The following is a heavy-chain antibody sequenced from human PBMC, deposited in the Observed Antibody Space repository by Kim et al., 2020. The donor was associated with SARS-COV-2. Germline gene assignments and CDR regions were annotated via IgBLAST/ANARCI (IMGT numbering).Heavy chain of an antibody. J-gene: IGHJ1*01. CDR3: TALISAAGRCY. D-gene: IGHD6-13*01. CDR1: GFPFSSDG. V-gene: IGHV3-15*01. CDR2: IKSKTGGEDT. Sequence: GGSLRLSCAASGFPFSSDGMIWVRQAPGKGLEWVGRIKSKTGGEDTEYSAPVQGRITMSRAETKNTLHLQMNSLETEDTGDYYCTALISAAGRCYGGQGT.